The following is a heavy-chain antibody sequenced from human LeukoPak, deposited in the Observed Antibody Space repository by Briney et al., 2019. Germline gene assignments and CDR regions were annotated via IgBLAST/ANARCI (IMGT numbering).Heavy chain of an antibody. D-gene: IGHD1-26*01. CDR2: ISYDGSNK. V-gene: IGHV3-30*18. CDR3: AKAQLGAPPL. J-gene: IGHJ4*02. CDR1: GFTFSSYG. Sequence: GGSLRLSCAASGFTFSSYGMHWVRQAPGKGLEWVAVISYDGSNKYYADSVKGRFTISRDNSKNTLYLQMNSLRAEDTAVYYCAKAQLGAPPLWGQGTLVTVSS.